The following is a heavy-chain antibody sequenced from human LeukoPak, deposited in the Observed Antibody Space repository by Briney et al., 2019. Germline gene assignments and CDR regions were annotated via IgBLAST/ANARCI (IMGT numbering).Heavy chain of an antibody. CDR1: GGSISSSSYY. V-gene: IGHV4-39*07. CDR3: ARAKRGYSYGYSPNGAFDI. D-gene: IGHD5-18*01. J-gene: IGHJ3*02. CDR2: INHSGST. Sequence: PSETLSLTCTVSGGSISSSSYYWSWIRQPPGKGLEWIGEINHSGSTNYNPSLKSRVTISVDTSKNQFSLKLSSVTAADTAVYYCARAKRGYSYGYSPNGAFDIWGQGTMVTVSS.